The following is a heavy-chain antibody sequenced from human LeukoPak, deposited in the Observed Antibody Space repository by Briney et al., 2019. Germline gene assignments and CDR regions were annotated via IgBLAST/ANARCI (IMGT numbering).Heavy chain of an antibody. CDR1: AFTFSNYA. J-gene: IGHJ4*02. CDR3: AKAGEQQWLRMHFDN. D-gene: IGHD5-18*01. Sequence: PGGSLRLSCAASAFTFSNYAMNWVRQAPGKGLEWVSVISGSGDGTYYADSVKGRFTISRDNSKNTLYLQMKSLRAEDTAVYYRAKAGEQQWLRMHFDNWGQGTLVTVSS. V-gene: IGHV3-23*01. CDR2: ISGSGDGT.